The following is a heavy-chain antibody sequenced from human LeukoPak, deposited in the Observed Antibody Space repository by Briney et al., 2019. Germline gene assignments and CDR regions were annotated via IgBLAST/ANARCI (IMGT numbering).Heavy chain of an antibody. J-gene: IGHJ6*03. D-gene: IGHD1-7*01. Sequence: SVRVSCKASGGTFSSYAISWVRQAPGQGLEWMGGIIPIFGTANYAQKFQGRVTITTDESTSTAYMELSSLRSEDTAVYYCARDRANSGTNALHYYYMDVWGKGTTVTVSS. CDR1: GGTFSSYA. V-gene: IGHV1-69*05. CDR3: ARDRANSGTNALHYYYMDV. CDR2: IIPIFGTA.